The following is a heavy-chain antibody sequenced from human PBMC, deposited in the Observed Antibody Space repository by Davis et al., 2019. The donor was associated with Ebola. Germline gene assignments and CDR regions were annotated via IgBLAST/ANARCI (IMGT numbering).Heavy chain of an antibody. CDR3: ARDAGALRGDCA. V-gene: IGHV4-61*08. D-gene: IGHD2-21*02. CDR2: IYYSGST. CDR1: GGSVSSGGYY. Sequence: PSETLSLTCTVSGGSVSSGGYYWSWIRQPPGKGLESIGYIYYSGSTTYNPSLKSRVTISVDTSKNQFSLTLSSVSAADTAVYYCARDAGALRGDCAWGQGTLVTVSS. J-gene: IGHJ5*02.